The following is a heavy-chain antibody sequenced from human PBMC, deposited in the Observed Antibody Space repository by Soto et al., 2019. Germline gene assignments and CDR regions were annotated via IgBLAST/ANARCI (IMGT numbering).Heavy chain of an antibody. V-gene: IGHV3-23*01. J-gene: IGHJ6*02. CDR1: GFTFSSST. Sequence: GSLRLSCAASGFTFSSSTMNWVRQAPGKGLEWVSAIIDSGGYTYYADSVKGRFTISRDNSKNTLYLQMNSLRAEDTALYYCAKETYYYYGMDVWGQGTTVTVSS. CDR3: AKETYYYYGMDV. CDR2: IIDSGGYT.